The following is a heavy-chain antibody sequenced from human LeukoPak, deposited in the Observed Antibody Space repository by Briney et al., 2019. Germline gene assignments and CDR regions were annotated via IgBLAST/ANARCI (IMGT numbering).Heavy chain of an antibody. J-gene: IGHJ5*02. CDR2: MYYTGST. CDR1: GGSISVYY. CDR3: ALRRLTSSQIIEDNWFGP. D-gene: IGHD2/OR15-2a*01. V-gene: IGHV4-59*03. Sequence: PSETLSLTCTVSGGSISVYYCDWIRQPPGKGLDCIGYMYYTGSTNYNPSLKSRLSISVDTSKNQLSLKLTSVTAADTAVYYCALRRLTSSQIIEDNWFGPWGQGTLVTVSS.